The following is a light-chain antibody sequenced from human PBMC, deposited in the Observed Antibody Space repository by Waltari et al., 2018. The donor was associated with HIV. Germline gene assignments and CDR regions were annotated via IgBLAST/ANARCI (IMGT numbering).Light chain of an antibody. Sequence: QSALSQPASVSGSFGQSITISCTGTSSDVGGYQYVSWYQQQPGKAPKLLISEVSNRPSGVARRFSVSTSGNTASLTIFWLQAEDEADDYCSSYTNRDTVVFGGGTKLTVV. CDR2: EVS. CDR1: SSDVGGYQY. J-gene: IGLJ2*01. CDR3: SSYTNRDTVV. V-gene: IGLV2-14*03.